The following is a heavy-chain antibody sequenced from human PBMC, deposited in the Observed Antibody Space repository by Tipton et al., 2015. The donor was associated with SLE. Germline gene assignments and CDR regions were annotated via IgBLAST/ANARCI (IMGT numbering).Heavy chain of an antibody. CDR3: AKVRGSSSY. Sequence: SLRLSCAASGFTFDDYAMHWVRQAPGKGPEWVSLITWDGGDTYYADSVKGRFIISRDNSKNTLYLQMNSLRAEDTAVYYCAKVRGSSSYWGQGTLVTVSS. CDR2: ITWDGGDT. V-gene: IGHV3-43D*03. CDR1: GFTFDDYA. D-gene: IGHD6-13*01. J-gene: IGHJ4*02.